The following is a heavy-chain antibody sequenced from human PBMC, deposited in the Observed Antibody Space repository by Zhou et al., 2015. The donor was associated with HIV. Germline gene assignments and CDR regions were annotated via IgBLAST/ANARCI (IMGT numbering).Heavy chain of an antibody. J-gene: IGHJ4*02. V-gene: IGHV1-46*04. CDR2: INPTDGST. D-gene: IGHD6-19*01. Sequence: QVQLVQSGAEVKKPGASVKVSCKTSGYTFIDYYIHWVRQAPGQGLEWMGRINPTDGSTSYAQKLQGRVTMTRDTSTSTVYMALSSLRSDDTAVYYCAKAVTGSDWGFDYWGQGTLVTVSS. CDR1: GYTFIDYY. CDR3: AKAVTGSDWGFDY.